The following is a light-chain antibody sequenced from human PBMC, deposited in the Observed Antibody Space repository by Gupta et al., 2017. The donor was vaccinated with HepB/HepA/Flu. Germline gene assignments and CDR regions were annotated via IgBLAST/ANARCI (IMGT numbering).Light chain of an antibody. CDR1: SSDVANSNY. J-gene: IGLJ2*01. CDR3: SSYTSSNIVI. Sequence: QSALPQPASVSGSPGQSITISCTGTSSDVANSNYVSWYQQYPGKAPKVMIYDVSNRPSGVSNRFSGSKSGNTASLTISALQAEDEAHYYCSSYTSSNIVIFGGGTKVTVL. CDR2: DVS. V-gene: IGLV2-14*03.